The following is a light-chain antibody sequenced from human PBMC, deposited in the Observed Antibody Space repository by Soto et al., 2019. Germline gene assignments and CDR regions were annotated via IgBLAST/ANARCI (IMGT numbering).Light chain of an antibody. V-gene: IGKV3-15*01. CDR1: QTVSSN. Sequence: EIVLTQSPATLSVSPGERATLSCRASQTVSSNLAWYQQKPGRAPRLLINGASTRGTGVPARFIGSGSGTEFTLPISSLQSEDFAVYYCQQYNNWPPWAFGQGTKVEIK. J-gene: IGKJ1*01. CDR3: QQYNNWPPWA. CDR2: GAS.